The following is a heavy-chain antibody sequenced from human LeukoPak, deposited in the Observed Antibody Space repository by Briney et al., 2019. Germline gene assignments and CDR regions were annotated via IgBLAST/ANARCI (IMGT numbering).Heavy chain of an antibody. CDR2: IYTSGST. Sequence: SETLSFTCTVSGGSISSYYWSWIRQPPGKGLEWIGYIYTSGSTNYNPSLKSRVTISVDTSKNQFSLKLSSVTAADTAVYYCARRVPYYYDSSGYYSTGYFDYWGQGTLVTVSS. CDR1: GGSISSYY. J-gene: IGHJ4*02. CDR3: ARRVPYYYDSSGYYSTGYFDY. D-gene: IGHD3-22*01. V-gene: IGHV4-4*09.